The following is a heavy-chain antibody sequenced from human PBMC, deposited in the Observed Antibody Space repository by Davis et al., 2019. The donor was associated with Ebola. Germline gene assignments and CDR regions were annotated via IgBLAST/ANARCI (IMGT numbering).Heavy chain of an antibody. CDR3: ARAIVVVVAAHNWFDP. Sequence: MPSDTLSLTCTVPGSSFSSSRYYWGWIRQPPGKGLAWIGYFYHSGSTYYNPSLTSRVTISVDTSKNQFSLKLSSVTAADTAVYYWARAIVVVVAAHNWFDPWGQGTLVTVSS. CDR2: FYHSGST. V-gene: IGHV4-39*07. J-gene: IGHJ5*02. CDR1: GSSFSSSRYY. D-gene: IGHD2-15*01.